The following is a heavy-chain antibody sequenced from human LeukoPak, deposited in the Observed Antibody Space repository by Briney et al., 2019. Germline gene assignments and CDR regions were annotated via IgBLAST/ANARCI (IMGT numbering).Heavy chain of an antibody. CDR1: GYTFTNYE. CDR2: MNPNSGDT. CDR3: ARVRYDYVFTREKEYGMDV. J-gene: IGHJ6*02. D-gene: IGHD5-12*01. Sequence: ASVKVSCKASGYTFTNYEINWVRQATGHGLEWMGWMNPNSGDTAYAQKFQGRITMTRSTSITTAYMELSSVTAADTAVYYCARVRYDYVFTREKEYGMDVWGQGTTVTVSS. V-gene: IGHV1-8*01.